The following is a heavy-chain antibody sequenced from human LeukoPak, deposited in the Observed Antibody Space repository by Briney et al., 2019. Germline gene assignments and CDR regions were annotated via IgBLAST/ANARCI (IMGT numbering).Heavy chain of an antibody. CDR1: GGSISSSSYY. D-gene: IGHD6-19*01. V-gene: IGHV4-39*01. CDR2: IYYSGST. J-gene: IGHJ2*01. Sequence: PSETLSLTCTVSGGSISSSSYYWGWIRQPPGKGLEWIGSIYYSGSTYYNPSLKSRVTISVDTSKNQFSLKLSSVTAADTAVYYCARHHQWPPTGYFDLWGRGTLVTVSS. CDR3: ARHHQWPPTGYFDL.